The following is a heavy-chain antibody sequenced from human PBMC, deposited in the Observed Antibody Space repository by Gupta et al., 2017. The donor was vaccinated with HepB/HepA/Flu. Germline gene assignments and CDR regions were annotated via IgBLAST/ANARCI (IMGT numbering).Heavy chain of an antibody. CDR3: TTGGYCSGGSYYSPYFL. CDR1: GFTFSNAW. V-gene: IGHV3-15*01. CDR2: IKSKTDGGTT. D-gene: IGHD2-15*01. J-gene: IGHJ4*02. Sequence: EVQLVESGGGLVKPGGSLRLSCAASGFTFSNAWMSWVRQAPGKGLEWVGRIKSKTDGGTTDYAAPVKGRFTISRNDSKNTLYLQMNSLKTEDTAVYYCTTGGYCSGGSYYSPYFLWGQGTLVTVSS.